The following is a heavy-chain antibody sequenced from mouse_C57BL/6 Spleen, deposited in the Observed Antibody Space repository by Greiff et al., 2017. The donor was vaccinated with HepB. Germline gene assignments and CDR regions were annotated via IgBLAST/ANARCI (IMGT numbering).Heavy chain of an antibody. CDR2: ISSGGDYI. Sequence: EVKLMESGEGLVKPGGSLKLSCAASGFTFSSYAMSWVRQTPEKRLEWVAYISSGGDYIYYADTVKGRFTISRDNARNTLYLQMSSLKSEDTAMYYCTRESNYYGSSSWFAYWGQGTLVTVSA. D-gene: IGHD1-1*01. CDR1: GFTFSSYA. CDR3: TRESNYYGSSSWFAY. V-gene: IGHV5-9-1*02. J-gene: IGHJ3*01.